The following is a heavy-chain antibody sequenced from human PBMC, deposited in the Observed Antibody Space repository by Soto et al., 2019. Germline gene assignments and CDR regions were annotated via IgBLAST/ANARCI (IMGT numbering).Heavy chain of an antibody. Sequence: VQLVQSGAEVKKSGESLKISCKGSGFTFSNHWISWVRQMPGRRLEWLGIGDGGDSDTKYSPSFQRQVNISADKSINSVYLQWRRLEASDTAMYFCAGRFGYCSGGSCLDVWGGGPMVTVSS. V-gene: IGHV5-51*03. CDR3: AGRFGYCSGGSCLDV. D-gene: IGHD2-15*01. CDR1: GFTFSNHW. CDR2: GDGGDSDT. J-gene: IGHJ6*04.